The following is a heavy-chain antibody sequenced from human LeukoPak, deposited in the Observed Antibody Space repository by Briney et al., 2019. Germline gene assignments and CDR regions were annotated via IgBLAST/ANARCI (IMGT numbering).Heavy chain of an antibody. CDR2: IFSSGST. Sequence: SETLSLTCTVSGGSISSYYWSWIRQPPGKGLEWIGYIFSSGSTNYNPSLKSRVTISVDTSKNQFSPKLSSVTAADTAVYYCARVDPDSSSTLEVFDYWGQGTLVTVSS. J-gene: IGHJ4*02. D-gene: IGHD6-6*01. CDR1: GGSISSYY. V-gene: IGHV4-59*01. CDR3: ARVDPDSSSTLEVFDY.